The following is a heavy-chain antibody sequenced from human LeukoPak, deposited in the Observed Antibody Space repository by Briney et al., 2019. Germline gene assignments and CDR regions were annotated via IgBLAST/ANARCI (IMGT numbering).Heavy chain of an antibody. Sequence: SETLSLTGTVSGGSISSLYWSWIRQSADKGLEWIGRIYASGGTNYNPSLKSRVTVSLDTSRNQFSLKVKSVTAADTAVYFCAGGPVTARGQFDYWGQGMLVSVSS. J-gene: IGHJ4*02. D-gene: IGHD4-23*01. CDR2: IYASGGT. V-gene: IGHV4-4*07. CDR1: GGSISSLY. CDR3: AGGPVTARGQFDY.